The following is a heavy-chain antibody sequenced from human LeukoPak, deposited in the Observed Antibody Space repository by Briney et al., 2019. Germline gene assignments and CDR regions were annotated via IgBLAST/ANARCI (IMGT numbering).Heavy chain of an antibody. V-gene: IGHV4-39*07. D-gene: IGHD6-13*01. CDR2: NFYSGST. Sequence: PSETLSLTCTVSGGSISSSSYYWGWIRQPPGKGLEWIGSNFYSGSTNYNPSLKSRVTISVDTSQNQFSLKLSSVTAADTAVYYCARDQQLVLLNPVGDDYYYYYYMDVWGKGTTVTISS. CDR3: ARDQQLVLLNPVGDDYYYYYYMDV. CDR1: GGSISSSSYY. J-gene: IGHJ6*03.